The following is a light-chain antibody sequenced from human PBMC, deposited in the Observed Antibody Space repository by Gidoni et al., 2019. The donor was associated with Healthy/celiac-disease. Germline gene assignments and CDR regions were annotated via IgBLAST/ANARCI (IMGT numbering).Light chain of an antibody. V-gene: IGKV3-11*01. CDR1: QSVSSY. CDR2: DAS. Sequence: HAPATLALSPGERATLSCRASQSVSSYLAWYQQKPGQAPRLLIYDASNRATGIPARFSGSGSGTDFTLTISSLEPEDFAVYYCQQRSNSPLTFGGGTKVEIK. J-gene: IGKJ4*01. CDR3: QQRSNSPLT.